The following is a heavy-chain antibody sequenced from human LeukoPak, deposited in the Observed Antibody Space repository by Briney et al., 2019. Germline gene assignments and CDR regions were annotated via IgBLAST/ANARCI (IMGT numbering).Heavy chain of an antibody. D-gene: IGHD2-21*02. J-gene: IGHJ4*02. V-gene: IGHV3-11*06. Sequence: GGSLRLSCVASGFTFSDYYMTWIRQAPGKGLEWVSYITSMSSYTNYADSVKGRFTISRDNSKNSLYLQMNSLRAEDTAVYYCARDLGGVTDYWGQGTLVTVSS. CDR1: GFTFSDYY. CDR3: ARDLGGVTDY. CDR2: ITSMSSYT.